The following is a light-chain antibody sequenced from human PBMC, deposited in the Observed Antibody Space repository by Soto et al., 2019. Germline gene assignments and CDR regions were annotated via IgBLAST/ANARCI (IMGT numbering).Light chain of an antibody. CDR2: DVS. J-gene: IGLJ2*01. CDR3: SSFPISRNTVI. V-gene: IGLV2-14*01. CDR1: SSDLDGYNY. Sequence: QSALTQPASVSGSPGQSITISSTGTSSDLDGYNYVSWYQYPPGKAPKLLFYDVSNRPSGISNRFAGSKSGNTASLTISGLQAEDEADYYFSSFPISRNTVIFGGVTQLTVL.